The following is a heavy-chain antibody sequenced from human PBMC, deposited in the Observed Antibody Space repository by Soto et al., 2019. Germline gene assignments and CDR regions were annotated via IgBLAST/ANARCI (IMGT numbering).Heavy chain of an antibody. CDR1: GGSISSGRYY. Sequence: QVQLQESGPGLVKPSQTLSLTCTVSGGSISSGRYYWSWIRQHPGKGLEWIGYIYYSGSTYYNPSLKSRVTIPVDASKNQFSLKLSSVTAADTAVYYCARVGGGIAAAGGKWFDPWGQGTLVTVSS. CDR3: ARVGGGIAAAGGKWFDP. D-gene: IGHD6-13*01. V-gene: IGHV4-31*03. J-gene: IGHJ5*02. CDR2: IYYSGST.